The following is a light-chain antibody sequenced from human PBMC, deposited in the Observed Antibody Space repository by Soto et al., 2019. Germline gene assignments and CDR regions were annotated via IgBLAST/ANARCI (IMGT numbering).Light chain of an antibody. V-gene: IGKV3-11*01. Sequence: EIVLTQSPATLSLSPGERATLSSRAGQSISSYLGWYQQKPGQAPRLLIFDASTRATGIPTRFSGSGSGTDFTLTISSLEPEDSAVYYCQQANSFPLTFGGGTKVDIK. CDR1: QSISSY. CDR2: DAS. CDR3: QQANSFPLT. J-gene: IGKJ4*01.